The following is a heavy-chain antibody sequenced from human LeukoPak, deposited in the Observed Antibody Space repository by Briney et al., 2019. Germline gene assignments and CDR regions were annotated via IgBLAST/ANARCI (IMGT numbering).Heavy chain of an antibody. CDR1: GFTFSNYG. D-gene: IGHD2-2*01. V-gene: IGHV3-33*01. CDR3: VRSVSSTSQSFDL. J-gene: IGHJ2*01. Sequence: PGGSLRLSCAASGFTFSNYGMHWVRQAPGKGLEWVAVIWYDGDNKYYADSVKGRFTISRDNSKNTLYLQMNSLRVEDTGVYYCVRSVSSTSQSFDLWGRGTLVTVSS. CDR2: IWYDGDNK.